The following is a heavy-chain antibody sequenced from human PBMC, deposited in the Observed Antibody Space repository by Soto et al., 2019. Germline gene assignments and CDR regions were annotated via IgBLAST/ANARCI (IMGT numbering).Heavy chain of an antibody. V-gene: IGHV3-23*01. CDR3: AKDHGSGSYFDY. Sequence: EVQLLESGGGLVQPGGSLRLSCAASGFTFSSYAMGWVRQAPGKGLERVSAISSSGDYTYYADSVTGRFTLSRDNSKITLYLQMNSLRAEDTAVYYCAKDHGSGSYFDYWGQGTLVTVSS. CDR1: GFTFSSYA. CDR2: ISSSGDYT. D-gene: IGHD6-19*01. J-gene: IGHJ4*02.